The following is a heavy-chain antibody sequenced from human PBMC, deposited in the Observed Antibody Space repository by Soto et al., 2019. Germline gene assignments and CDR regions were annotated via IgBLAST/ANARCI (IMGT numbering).Heavy chain of an antibody. V-gene: IGHV5-51*01. CDR3: LLNRRGDQYFDL. J-gene: IGHJ4*02. CDR1: GYTFSNFW. D-gene: IGHD2-21*01. CDR2: IYPGEHET. Sequence: PGESLKISRQCSGYTFSNFWIGWVRELPGQGLEWMGVIYPGEHETRYSPSFLGKVSISAEKSINNAYLQWSSLEASDSAFYFCLLNRRGDQYFDLWGQGALVTVSS.